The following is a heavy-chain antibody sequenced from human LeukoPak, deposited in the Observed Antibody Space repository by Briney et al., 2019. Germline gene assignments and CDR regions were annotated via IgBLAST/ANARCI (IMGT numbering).Heavy chain of an antibody. V-gene: IGHV4-34*01. J-gene: IGHJ4*02. CDR3: SRGTDAYKCGNS. D-gene: IGHD5-24*01. CDR2: IHYSGRI. Sequence: SETLSLTCAVYGGSFSGYYWTWIRQPPGKGLEWIGEIHYSGRINYNPSLKSRVTISADTSNNHFSLKMNSVSAADTAVYYCSRGTDAYKCGNSWGQGTLVTVSS. CDR1: GGSFSGYY.